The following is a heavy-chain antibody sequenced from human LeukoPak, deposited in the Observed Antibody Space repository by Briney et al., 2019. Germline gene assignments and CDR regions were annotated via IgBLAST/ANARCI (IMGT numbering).Heavy chain of an antibody. CDR1: GFTFSSYA. CDR2: ISYDGSNK. J-gene: IGHJ4*02. Sequence: PGGSLRLSCAASGFTFSSYAMHWVRQAPGKGLEWVAVISYDGSNKYYADSVKGRFTISRDNSKNTLYLQMNSPRAEDTAVYYCARVPEGSSGWYYDYWGQGTLVTVSS. CDR3: ARVPEGSSGWYYDY. D-gene: IGHD6-19*01. V-gene: IGHV3-30-3*01.